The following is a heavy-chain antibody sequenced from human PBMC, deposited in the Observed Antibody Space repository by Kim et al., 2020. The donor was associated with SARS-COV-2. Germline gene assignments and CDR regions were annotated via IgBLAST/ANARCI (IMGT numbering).Heavy chain of an antibody. V-gene: IGHV3-23*01. D-gene: IGHD3-10*01. J-gene: IGHJ5*02. CDR2: ISGSGGST. Sequence: GGSLRLSCAASGFTFSSYAMSWVRQAPGKGLEWVSAISGSGGSTYYADSVKGRFTISRDNSKNTLYLQMNSLRAEDTAVYYCAKDGYYYGSGSYHWFDPWGQGTLVTVSS. CDR3: AKDGYYYGSGSYHWFDP. CDR1: GFTFSSYA.